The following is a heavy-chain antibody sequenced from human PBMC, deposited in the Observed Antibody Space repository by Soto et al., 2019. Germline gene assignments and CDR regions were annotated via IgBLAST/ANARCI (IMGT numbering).Heavy chain of an antibody. CDR1: GYTFTSNY. D-gene: IGHD5-18*01. CDR2: MNPSGGST. CDR3: ARVGGYRYGGVNY. Sequence: QVQLVQSGAEVKKPGASVKVSCKASGYTFTSNYMHWVRQAPGQGLEWMGIMNPSGGSTTYAQKFKGRVTMTRDTSTGTVDMALSSVRSEVMALYSCARVGGYRYGGVNYWGQGTLVTVSS. V-gene: IGHV1-46*01. J-gene: IGHJ4*02.